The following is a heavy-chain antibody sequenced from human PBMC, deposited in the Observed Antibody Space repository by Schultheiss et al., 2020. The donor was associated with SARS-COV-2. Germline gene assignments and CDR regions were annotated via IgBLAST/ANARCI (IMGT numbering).Heavy chain of an antibody. V-gene: IGHV1-69*05. CDR1: GGTFSSYA. CDR2: IIPLFGTA. D-gene: IGHD6-13*01. CDR3: ARTAAISLEYFQH. J-gene: IGHJ1*01. Sequence: SVKVSCKASGGTFSSYAISWVRQAPGQGLEWMGGIIPLFGTANYAQRFQGRVTMTTDTSTSTAYMELRSLRSDDTAVYYCARTAAISLEYFQHWGQGTLVTVSS.